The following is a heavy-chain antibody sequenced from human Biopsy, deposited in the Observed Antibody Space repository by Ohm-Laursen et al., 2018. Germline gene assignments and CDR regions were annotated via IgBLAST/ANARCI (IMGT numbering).Heavy chain of an antibody. CDR1: GATFSNYA. V-gene: IGHV1-69*06. Sequence: AASVKVSCKASGATFSNYAINWLRQAPGQGLEWMGGINPMFGTAKYAQRFQGRVTITADKSTSTADMELSSLRSDDTAVYYCARSFGVVINFEHNWFGPWGQGTLVTVSS. J-gene: IGHJ5*02. CDR2: INPMFGTA. CDR3: ARSFGVVINFEHNWFGP. D-gene: IGHD3-3*01.